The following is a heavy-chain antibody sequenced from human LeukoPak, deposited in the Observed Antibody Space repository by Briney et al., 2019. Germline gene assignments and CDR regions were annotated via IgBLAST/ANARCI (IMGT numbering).Heavy chain of an antibody. CDR1: GFSLSTSGMC. Sequence: SGPTLVNPTQPLTLTCTFSGFSLSTSGMCVSWIRQPPGKALEWLARIDWDDDKYYSTSLKTRLTISKDTSNTQVVLTMTNMDPVDTATYYCARTHCGGTSCLFDYWGQGTLVTVSS. J-gene: IGHJ4*02. V-gene: IGHV2-70*11. D-gene: IGHD2-2*01. CDR2: IDWDDDK. CDR3: ARTHCGGTSCLFDY.